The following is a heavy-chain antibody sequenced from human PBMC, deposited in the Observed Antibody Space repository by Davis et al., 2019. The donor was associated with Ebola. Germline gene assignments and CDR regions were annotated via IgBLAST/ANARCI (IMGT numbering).Heavy chain of an antibody. V-gene: IGHV3-74*01. D-gene: IGHD1-26*01. CDR3: ARDSIVGPTTFDY. J-gene: IGHJ4*02. CDR2: IPSDGIRT. Sequence: GESLKISCAASGLTSSSYGMHWVRQAPGKGLVWVSRIPSDGIRTTYADSVKGRFTISRDNAKSTLYLQMNNLRAEDTAVYYCARDSIVGPTTFDYWGQGTLVTVSS. CDR1: GLTSSSYG.